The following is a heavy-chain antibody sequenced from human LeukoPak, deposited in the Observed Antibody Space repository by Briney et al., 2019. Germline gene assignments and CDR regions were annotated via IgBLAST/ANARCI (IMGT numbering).Heavy chain of an antibody. J-gene: IGHJ5*02. CDR3: ARDLLKTYIVVVPAAFDP. Sequence: GGSLRLSCAASGFTFSSYSMNWVRQAPGKGLEWVSSISSSSSYIYYADSVKGQFTISRDNAKNSLYLQMNSLRAEDTAVYYCARDLLKTYIVVVPAAFDPWGQGTLVTVSS. V-gene: IGHV3-21*01. D-gene: IGHD2-2*01. CDR1: GFTFSSYS. CDR2: ISSSSSYI.